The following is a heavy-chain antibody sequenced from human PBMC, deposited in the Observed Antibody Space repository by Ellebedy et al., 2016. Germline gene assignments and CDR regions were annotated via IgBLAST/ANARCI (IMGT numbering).Heavy chain of an antibody. CDR2: INPNSGGT. D-gene: IGHD3-10*01. Sequence: ASVKVSXXASGYTFTGYYIHWVRQAPGQGLEWMGWINPNSGGTNYAQKFQGRVTMTRDTSISTAYMELSRLRSADTAVYYCARGISGSGSYLDYGMDVWGQGTTVTVSS. J-gene: IGHJ6*02. V-gene: IGHV1-2*02. CDR1: GYTFTGYY. CDR3: ARGISGSGSYLDYGMDV.